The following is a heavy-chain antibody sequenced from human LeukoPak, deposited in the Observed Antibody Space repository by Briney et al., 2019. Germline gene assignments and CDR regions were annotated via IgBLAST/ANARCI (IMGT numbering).Heavy chain of an antibody. CDR2: TYYSGST. V-gene: IGHV4-59*12. D-gene: IGHD3-22*01. CDR3: ASSPYYYDSSGFPGLYYYYYMDV. Sequence: SETLSLTCTVSGGSISSYYWSWIRQPPGKGLEWIGYTYYSGSTNYNPSLKSRVTISVDTSKNQFSLKLSSVTAADTAVYYCASSPYYYDSSGFPGLYYYYYMDVWGKGTTVTVSS. J-gene: IGHJ6*03. CDR1: GGSISSYY.